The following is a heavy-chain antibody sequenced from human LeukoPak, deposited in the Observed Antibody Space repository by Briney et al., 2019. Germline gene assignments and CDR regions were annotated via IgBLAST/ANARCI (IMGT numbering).Heavy chain of an antibody. CDR1: GFTFSSYW. J-gene: IGHJ4*02. CDR2: IKQDGSEK. V-gene: IGHV3-7*01. CDR3: ARMEVVPAAIRYSDY. D-gene: IGHD2-2*02. Sequence: GGSLRLSCAASGFTFSSYWMSWVRQAPGKGLEWVANIKQDGSEKYYVDSVKGRFTISRDNAKNSLYLQMNSLRAEDTAVYYCARMEVVPAAIRYSDYWGQGTLVTVS.